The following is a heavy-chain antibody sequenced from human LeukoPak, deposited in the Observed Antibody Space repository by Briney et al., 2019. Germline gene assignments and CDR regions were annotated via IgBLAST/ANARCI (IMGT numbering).Heavy chain of an antibody. D-gene: IGHD3-22*01. V-gene: IGHV4-34*01. CDR3: ARAPDDIRGYYPLDY. CDR2: INHSGST. CDR1: GGSFSGYY. Sequence: SETLSLTCAVYGGSFSGYYWSWIRQPPGEGLEWIGEINHSGSTNYNPSLKSRVTISVDTSKNQFSLKLSSVTAADTAVYYCARAPDDIRGYYPLDYWGQGTLVTVSS. J-gene: IGHJ4*02.